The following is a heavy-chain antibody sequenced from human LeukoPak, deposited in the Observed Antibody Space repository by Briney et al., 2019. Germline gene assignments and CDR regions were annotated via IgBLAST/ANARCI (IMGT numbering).Heavy chain of an antibody. Sequence: ASVKVSCKASGYTFITYGISWVRQAPGQGLEWMGWISAYNGNTNYAQKLQGRVTMTTDTSTSTAYMELRSLRSDDTAVYYCARGSSGSYPEVDYFQHWGQGTLVTVSS. CDR2: ISAYNGNT. D-gene: IGHD1-26*01. J-gene: IGHJ1*01. CDR1: GYTFITYG. V-gene: IGHV1-18*01. CDR3: ARGSSGSYPEVDYFQH.